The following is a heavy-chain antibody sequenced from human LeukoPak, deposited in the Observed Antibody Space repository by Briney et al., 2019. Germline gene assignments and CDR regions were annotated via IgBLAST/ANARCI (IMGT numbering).Heavy chain of an antibody. CDR1: GGSISSYY. V-gene: IGHV4-59*08. Sequence: SETLSLTCTVSGGSISSYYWSWIRQPPGKGLEWIGYIHYSGRTDYNPSLKSRVTISLDTSKNQFSLKLSSVTAADTALYYCATLRGASSAVFDSWGQGTLVTVSS. J-gene: IGHJ4*02. CDR2: IHYSGRT. D-gene: IGHD3-22*01. CDR3: ATLRGASSAVFDS.